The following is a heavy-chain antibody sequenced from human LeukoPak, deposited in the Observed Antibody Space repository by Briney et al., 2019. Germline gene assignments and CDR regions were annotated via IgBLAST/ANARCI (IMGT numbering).Heavy chain of an antibody. CDR1: GGSLSSYY. CDR3: ARVWSAIAVSGLDP. CDR2: IYYSGST. V-gene: IGHV4-59*01. D-gene: IGHD6-19*01. Sequence: SETLSLTRTVSGGSLSSYYWSWIRQPPGKGREWIGYIYYSGSTNYNPSLKSRVTISVDTSKNQFSLRLSSVAAADAAVYCCARVWSAIAVSGLDPWGQGTLVTVSS. J-gene: IGHJ5*02.